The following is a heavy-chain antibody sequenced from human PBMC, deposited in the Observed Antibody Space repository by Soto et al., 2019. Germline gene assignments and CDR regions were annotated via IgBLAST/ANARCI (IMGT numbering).Heavy chain of an antibody. D-gene: IGHD2-15*01. J-gene: IGHJ6*02. CDR2: IIPIFRTA. Sequence: QVQLVQSGAEVKKPGSSVKVSCKASGGTFSSYAISWVRQAPGQGLEWMGGIIPIFRTADYAQKFQGRVTISADDSTSTAYRELSRLRSEATAVYYCASVETPRYYYGMDVWGQGTTVTVSS. CDR1: GGTFSSYA. V-gene: IGHV1-69*12. CDR3: ASVETPRYYYGMDV.